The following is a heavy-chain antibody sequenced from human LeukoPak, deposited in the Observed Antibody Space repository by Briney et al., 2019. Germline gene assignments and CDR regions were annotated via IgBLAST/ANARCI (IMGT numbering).Heavy chain of an antibody. CDR3: ARKGGPEALDYGDVPWFDP. Sequence: ASVKVSCKASGYTFTGYYMHWVRQAPGQGLEWMGIISPSGGSTSYAQKFQGRVTMTRDMSTSTVYMELSSLRSEDTAVCYCARKGGPEALDYGDVPWFDPWGQGTLVTVSS. D-gene: IGHD4-17*01. CDR1: GYTFTGYY. J-gene: IGHJ5*02. V-gene: IGHV1-46*01. CDR2: ISPSGGST.